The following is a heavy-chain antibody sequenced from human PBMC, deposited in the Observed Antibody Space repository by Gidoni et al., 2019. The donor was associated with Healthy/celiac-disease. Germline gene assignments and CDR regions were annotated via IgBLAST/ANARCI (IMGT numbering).Heavy chain of an antibody. V-gene: IGHV4-61*02. J-gene: IGHJ4*02. CDR3: AREERELLLGFDY. Sequence: QVQLQESGPGLVTPSQPLSLTCTVSGGSISSGSYYWSWIRQPARKGLEWIGRIYTSGSTNYNPSLKSRVTISVDTSKNQFSLKLSSVTAADTAVYYGAREERELLLGFDYWGQGTLVTVSS. D-gene: IGHD1-26*01. CDR1: GGSISSGSYY. CDR2: IYTSGST.